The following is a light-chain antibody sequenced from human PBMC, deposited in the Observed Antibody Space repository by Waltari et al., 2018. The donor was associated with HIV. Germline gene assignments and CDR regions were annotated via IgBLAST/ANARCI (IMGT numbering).Light chain of an antibody. CDR3: QSTDHDGTWV. CDR1: APPKKF. J-gene: IGLJ3*02. Sequence: SYKLTQTPSVSVSPGQTARINCSRGAPPKKFSSWYRQKPGQAPVLVTYKDIERPSGITERIAGSRSGTGVTLTISGVQAEDEAGYYCQSTDHDGTWVFGGGTKLTVL. CDR2: KDI. V-gene: IGLV3-25*03.